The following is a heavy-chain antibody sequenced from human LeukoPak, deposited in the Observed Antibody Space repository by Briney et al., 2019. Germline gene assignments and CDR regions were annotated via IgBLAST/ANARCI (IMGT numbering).Heavy chain of an antibody. CDR1: GFTFSSYA. CDR2: ISGSGGST. J-gene: IGHJ4*02. CDR3: ATQPYSSGWYYFDY. D-gene: IGHD6-19*01. Sequence: GGSLRLSCAASGFTFSSYAMSWVRQAPGKGLEWVSAISGSGGSTYYADSVKGRFTISRDNSKNTLYLQVNSLRAEDTAVYYCATQPYSSGWYYFDYWGQGTLVTVSS. V-gene: IGHV3-23*01.